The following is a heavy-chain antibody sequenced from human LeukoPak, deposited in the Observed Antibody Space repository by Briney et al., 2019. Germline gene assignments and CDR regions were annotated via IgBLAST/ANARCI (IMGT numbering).Heavy chain of an antibody. V-gene: IGHV3-30-3*01. CDR1: GFTFSSYA. CDR3: ARDFEAALDS. CDR2: ISYDGGNK. D-gene: IGHD6-6*01. J-gene: IGHJ4*02. Sequence: PGGSLRLSCAASGFTFSSYAMHWVRQAPGKGLEWVAVISYDGGNKYYADSVKGRFTISRDNSKNTLYLQMNSLRAEDTAVYYCARDFEAALDSWGQGTLVTVSS.